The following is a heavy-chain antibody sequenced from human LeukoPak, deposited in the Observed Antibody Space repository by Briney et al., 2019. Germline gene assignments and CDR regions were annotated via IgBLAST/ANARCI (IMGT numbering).Heavy chain of an antibody. CDR3: AEVVVNYDGSNYFDY. J-gene: IGHJ4*02. CDR1: GFTFSSYA. Sequence: GGSLRLSCAASGFTFSSYAMSWVRQAPGKGLEWVSAISGSGGSTYYADSVKGRFTISRDNSKNTLYLQMNSLRSEDTAVYYCAEVVVNYDGSNYFDYWGQGTLVTVSS. V-gene: IGHV3-23*01. D-gene: IGHD2-2*01. CDR2: ISGSGGST.